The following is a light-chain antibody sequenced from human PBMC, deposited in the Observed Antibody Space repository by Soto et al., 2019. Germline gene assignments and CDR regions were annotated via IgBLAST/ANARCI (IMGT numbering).Light chain of an antibody. Sequence: EIVLTQSPGTLSLSPGQRATLSCWASESVSSSYLAWYQQRPGQAPRLLIYGASSRATGIPDRFSGSGSGTDFTLTISRLEPEDFAMYYCQQYSASPRTFGQGTKVDI. CDR3: QQYSASPRT. CDR2: GAS. J-gene: IGKJ2*01. CDR1: ESVSSSY. V-gene: IGKV3-20*01.